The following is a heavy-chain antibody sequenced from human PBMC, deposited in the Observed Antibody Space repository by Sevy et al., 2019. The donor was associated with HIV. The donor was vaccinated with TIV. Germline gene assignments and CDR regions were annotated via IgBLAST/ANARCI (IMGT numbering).Heavy chain of an antibody. CDR1: GFTFSSYG. CDR2: IWNDRSNK. Sequence: GGSLRLSCAASGFTFSSYGMHWVRQAPGKGLEWVAVIWNDRSNKEYADSVKGRFTISRDTSKNTLYLQMNSLRAEDTAVYYCASLPNNYYDSGGYSGNDAFDIWGQGTMVTVSS. D-gene: IGHD3-22*01. J-gene: IGHJ3*02. V-gene: IGHV3-33*01. CDR3: ASLPNNYYDSGGYSGNDAFDI.